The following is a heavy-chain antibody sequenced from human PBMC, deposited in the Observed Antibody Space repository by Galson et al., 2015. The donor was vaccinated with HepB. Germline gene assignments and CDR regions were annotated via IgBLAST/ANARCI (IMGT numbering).Heavy chain of an antibody. CDR1: GYTFTSYA. V-gene: IGHV1-3*01. CDR2: INAGNGNT. D-gene: IGHD3-22*01. J-gene: IGHJ5*02. Sequence: SVKVSCKASGYTFTSYAMHWVRQAPGQRLEWMGWINAGNGNTKYSQKFQGRVTITRDTSASTAYMELSSLRSEDTAVYYCASALNYDSSGYPYNWFDPWGQGTLVTVSS. CDR3: ASALNYDSSGYPYNWFDP.